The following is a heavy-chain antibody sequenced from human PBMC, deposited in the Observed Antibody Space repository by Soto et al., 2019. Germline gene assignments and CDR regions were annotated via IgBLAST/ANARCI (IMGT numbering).Heavy chain of an antibody. J-gene: IGHJ4*02. D-gene: IGHD5-18*01. V-gene: IGHV3-15*01. CDR3: STGRSTYGLDS. Sequence: PGGSLRLSCAASGFSFTNAWMSWVRQAPGKGLEWVGRIKSITDGGTTDYAAPVKGRFTISRDDSNNTLYLQMNSLKTEDTAVYYCSTGRSTYGLDSWGQGTLVTVSS. CDR2: IKSITDGGTT. CDR1: GFSFTNAW.